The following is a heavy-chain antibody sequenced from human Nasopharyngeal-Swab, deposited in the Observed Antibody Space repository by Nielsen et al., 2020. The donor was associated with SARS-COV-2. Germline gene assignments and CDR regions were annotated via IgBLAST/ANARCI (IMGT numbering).Heavy chain of an antibody. J-gene: IGHJ4*02. CDR1: GDSTSTNNYF. CDR3: ASQLMYYRGQSDY. D-gene: IGHD2-8*01. Sequence: SETLSLTCTVSGDSTSTNNYFWACFRLPPGRGLEWIGSTYYTGNTYYNPSLMSRLTISVATSKNHVSLRLYSVTAADTAVYYCASQLMYYRGQSDYWGQGTLVTVSS. CDR2: TYYTGNT. V-gene: IGHV4-39*02.